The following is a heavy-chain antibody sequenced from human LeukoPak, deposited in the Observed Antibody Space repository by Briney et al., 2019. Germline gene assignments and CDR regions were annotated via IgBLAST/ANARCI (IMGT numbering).Heavy chain of an antibody. Sequence: GASVKVSCKVSGYTLTELSMHWVRQAPGKGLEWMGGFDPEDGETIYAQKFQGRVTMTEDTSTDTAYMELSSLRSEDTAVYYCATPTRSHYYDILTGYSYFQHWGQGTLVTVSS. CDR1: GYTLTELS. CDR3: ATPTRSHYYDILTGYSYFQH. V-gene: IGHV1-24*01. CDR2: FDPEDGET. J-gene: IGHJ1*01. D-gene: IGHD3-9*01.